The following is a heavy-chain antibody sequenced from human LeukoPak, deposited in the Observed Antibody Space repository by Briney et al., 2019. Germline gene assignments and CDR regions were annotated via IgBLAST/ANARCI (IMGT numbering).Heavy chain of an antibody. V-gene: IGHV3-53*01. Sequence: PGGSLRLSCAASGFTVSSNYMSWVRQAPGKGLEWVSVIYSGGSTYYADSVKGRFTISRDNSKNTLYLQMNSLRAEDTAVYYCARLGYYYDSSGYYSVGSIDAFDIWGQGTMVTVSS. J-gene: IGHJ3*02. CDR3: ARLGYYYDSSGYYSVGSIDAFDI. D-gene: IGHD3-22*01. CDR2: IYSGGST. CDR1: GFTVSSNY.